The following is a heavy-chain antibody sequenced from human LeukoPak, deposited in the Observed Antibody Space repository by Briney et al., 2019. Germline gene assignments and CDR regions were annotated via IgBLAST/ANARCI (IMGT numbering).Heavy chain of an antibody. CDR3: ARDLEGVAARWFGTVGAFDI. J-gene: IGHJ3*02. CDR2: IYYSGST. CDR1: GGSITSHY. D-gene: IGHD6-6*01. V-gene: IGHV4-59*11. Sequence: PSETLSLTCTVSGGSITSHYWSWIRQPPGKGLEWIAYIYYSGSTTYNPSLKSRVTISADTSKNQFSLKLSSVTAADTAVYYCARDLEGVAARWFGTVGAFDIWGQGTMVTVSS.